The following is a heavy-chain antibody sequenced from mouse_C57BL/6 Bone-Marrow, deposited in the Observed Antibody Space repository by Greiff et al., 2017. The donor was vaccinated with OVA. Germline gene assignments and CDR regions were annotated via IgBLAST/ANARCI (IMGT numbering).Heavy chain of an antibody. CDR1: GFTFSSYA. J-gene: IGHJ4*01. CDR3: ARSLYDYDVVYYAMDY. Sequence: EVHLVESGGGLVKPGGSLKLSCAASGFTFSSYAMSWVRQTPEKRLEWVATISAGGSYTYYPDNVKGRFTISSDNAKNNLYLQMSHLKSEDTSMYYCARSLYDYDVVYYAMDYWGQGTSVTVSS. D-gene: IGHD2-4*01. V-gene: IGHV5-4*01. CDR2: ISAGGSYT.